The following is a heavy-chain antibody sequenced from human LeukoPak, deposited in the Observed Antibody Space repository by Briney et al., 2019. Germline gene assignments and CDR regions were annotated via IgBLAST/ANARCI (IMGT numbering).Heavy chain of an antibody. V-gene: IGHV3-23*01. Sequence: GGSLRLSCAASGLTFSDYSMTWVRQAPGKGLFWVSGISAGGGSTYYADSVKGRLTISRDNSRNTLYLQMNSLRAEDTAVYYCAKDAAGPEYWGQGTLVTVSS. CDR3: AKDAAGPEY. CDR2: ISAGGGST. D-gene: IGHD6-13*01. CDR1: GLTFSDYS. J-gene: IGHJ4*02.